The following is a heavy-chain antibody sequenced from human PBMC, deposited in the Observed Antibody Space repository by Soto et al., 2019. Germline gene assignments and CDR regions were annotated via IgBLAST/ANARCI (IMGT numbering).Heavy chain of an antibody. D-gene: IGHD6-19*01. CDR2: ISAYNGNT. CDR3: GIAVAGIDY. J-gene: IGHJ4*02. CDR1: YG. V-gene: IGHV1-18*01. Sequence: YGISWVRQAPGQGLEWMGWISAYNGNTNYAQKLQGRVAMTTDTSTSTAYMELRSLRSDDTAVYYCGIAVAGIDYWGQGTLVTVSS.